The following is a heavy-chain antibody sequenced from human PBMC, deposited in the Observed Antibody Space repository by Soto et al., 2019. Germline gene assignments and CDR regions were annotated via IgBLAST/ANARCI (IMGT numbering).Heavy chain of an antibody. CDR2: ISGSGGST. D-gene: IGHD3-16*02. Sequence: EVQLLESGGGLVQPAGSLRLSCAASGFTFSSYAMSWVRQAPGKGLEWVSGISGSGGSTYYADSVKGRFTISRDNSKNTLYLQMNSLRAEDTAVYYCAKDITFGGVIAEYGMDVWGQGTTVTVSS. CDR3: AKDITFGGVIAEYGMDV. J-gene: IGHJ6*02. V-gene: IGHV3-23*01. CDR1: GFTFSSYA.